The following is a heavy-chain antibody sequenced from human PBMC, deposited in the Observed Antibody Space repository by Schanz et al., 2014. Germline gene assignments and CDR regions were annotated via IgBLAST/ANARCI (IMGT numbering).Heavy chain of an antibody. CDR1: GFAFSVYG. CDR2: ISGTTTYT. V-gene: IGHV3-21*05. CDR3: ARDRGYCSGGSCLTFDY. J-gene: IGHJ4*02. D-gene: IGHD2-15*01. Sequence: VQMVESGGGVVQPGRSLRLSCAASGFAFSVYGMHWVRQAPGKGLEWVSYISGTTTYTNYADSVKGRFTISRDNSKNTLYLQMNTLRAEDTAVYYCARDRGYCSGGSCLTFDYWGQGTLVTVSS.